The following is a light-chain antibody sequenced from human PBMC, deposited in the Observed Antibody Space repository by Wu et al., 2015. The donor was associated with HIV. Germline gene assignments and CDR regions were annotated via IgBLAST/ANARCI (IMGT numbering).Light chain of an antibody. CDR1: QSITNNY. J-gene: IGKJ1*01. CDR3: QQYGSSPWT. V-gene: IGKV3-20*01. Sequence: DIVLTQSPGTVSSSPGERATLSCRASQSITNNYLAWYQQKPGQAPRLLIYGASNRGTGIPDRFSGSGSGADFTLTISRLEPEDFAVYYCQQYGSSPWTFGQGTKVEIK. CDR2: GAS.